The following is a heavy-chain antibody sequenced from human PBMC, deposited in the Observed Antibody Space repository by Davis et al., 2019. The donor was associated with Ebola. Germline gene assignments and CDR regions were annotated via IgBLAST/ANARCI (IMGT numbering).Heavy chain of an antibody. J-gene: IGHJ4*02. CDR3: AKLYFLGDYFDY. CDR2: INWNGGST. V-gene: IGHV3-20*04. D-gene: IGHD1-26*01. Sequence: PGGSLRLSCEASGFTFDESSLNWVRQAPGKGLEWVSGINWNGGSTGYADSVKGRFTISRDNAKNSLYLQMNSLRAEDTAFYYCAKLYFLGDYFDYWGQGILVTVS. CDR1: GFTFDESS.